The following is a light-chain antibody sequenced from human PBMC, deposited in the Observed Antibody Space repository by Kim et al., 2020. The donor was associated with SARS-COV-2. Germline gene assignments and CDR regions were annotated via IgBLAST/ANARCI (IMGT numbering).Light chain of an antibody. V-gene: IGKV1-6*01. CDR2: AAS. CDR3: LQDYNYPLT. J-gene: IGKJ4*01. CDR1: QGIRNY. Sequence: ASVGDRVTITCRASQGIRNYLGWYQQKPGKAPKLLIYAASSLQSGVPSRFSGSGSGTDFTLTISSLQPEDFATYYCLQDYNYPLTFGGGTKVDIK.